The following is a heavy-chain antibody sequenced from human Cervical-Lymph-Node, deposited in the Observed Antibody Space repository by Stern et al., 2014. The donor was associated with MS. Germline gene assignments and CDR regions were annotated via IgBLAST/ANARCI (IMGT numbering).Heavy chain of an antibody. D-gene: IGHD3-22*01. CDR3: ARDGPDSSGYYWFWDY. Sequence: VQLVESGGGVVQPGRSLRLSCAASGFTFRSYGMHWVRQAPGKGLEWVAVIWYDGSNKYYADSVKGRFTISRDNSKNTLYLQMNSLRAEDTAVYYCARDGPDSSGYYWFWDYWGQGTLVTVSS. J-gene: IGHJ4*02. CDR1: GFTFRSYG. CDR2: IWYDGSNK. V-gene: IGHV3-33*01.